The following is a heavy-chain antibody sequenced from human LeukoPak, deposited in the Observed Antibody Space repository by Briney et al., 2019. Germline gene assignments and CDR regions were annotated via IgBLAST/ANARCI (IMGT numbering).Heavy chain of an antibody. CDR1: GFTFSSYW. D-gene: IGHD1-26*01. Sequence: SGGSLRLSCAASGFTFSSYWMGWVRQAPGKRLEWVANMNIDGSEKYYADSAKGQFTISRDNARNSVYLQMNSLRVEDTAVYYCARDPVEWELLLDYWGQGTLVTVSS. V-gene: IGHV3-7*01. CDR3: ARDPVEWELLLDY. J-gene: IGHJ4*02. CDR2: MNIDGSEK.